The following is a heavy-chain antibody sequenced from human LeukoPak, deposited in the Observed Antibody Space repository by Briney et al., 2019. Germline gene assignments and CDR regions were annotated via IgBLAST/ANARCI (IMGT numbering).Heavy chain of an antibody. CDR3: AKESTVTTYYYYGVDV. J-gene: IGHJ6*02. CDR2: ISWDGGST. D-gene: IGHD4-17*01. CDR1: GFTFDDYT. V-gene: IGHV3-43*01. Sequence: GGSLRLSCAASGFTFDDYTMHWVRQAPGKGLEWVSLISWDGGSTYYAGSVKGRFTISRDNSKNSLYLQMNSLRTEDTALYYCAKESTVTTYYYYGVDVWGQGTTVTVSS.